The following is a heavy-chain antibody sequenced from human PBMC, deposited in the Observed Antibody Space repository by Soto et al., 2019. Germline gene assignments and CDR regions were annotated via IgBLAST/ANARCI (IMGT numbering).Heavy chain of an antibody. Sequence: PRGSLLISCAASVFTFSNSAMFWVRQAPGKGLEWVALISYDGSYRYYADSVKGRFTISRDNSKNILYLQMNSLRADDTAVYYCAKDPDYDINWFDPWGQGTMVTVSS. CDR1: VFTFSNSA. V-gene: IGHV3-30*18. J-gene: IGHJ5*02. D-gene: IGHD3-22*01. CDR2: ISYDGSYR. CDR3: AKDPDYDINWFDP.